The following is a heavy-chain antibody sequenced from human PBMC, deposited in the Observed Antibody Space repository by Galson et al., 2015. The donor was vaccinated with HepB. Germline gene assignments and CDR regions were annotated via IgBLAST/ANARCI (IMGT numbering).Heavy chain of an antibody. V-gene: IGHV1-3*01. D-gene: IGHD1-26*01. CDR2: INVGNGNT. CDR1: GYTFTMYA. CDR3: ARVGKRGIGKVGTTGMLFDP. Sequence: SVKVSCKASGYTFTMYAMHWVRQAPGQRPEWMGWINVGNGNTKYSQKFQGRVTITRDTSASTAYMEVRSLRSDDTAVYYCARVGKRGIGKVGTTGMLFDPWDQGTLVTVSS. J-gene: IGHJ5*02.